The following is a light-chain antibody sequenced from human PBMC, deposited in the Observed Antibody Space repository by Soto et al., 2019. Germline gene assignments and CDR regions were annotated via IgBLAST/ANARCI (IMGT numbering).Light chain of an antibody. CDR2: EGT. CDR3: CAYAGSATFVV. J-gene: IGLJ3*02. Sequence: QSALTQPASVSGSPGQSITISCTGTSSDIGSYNLVSWYQHLPGKAPKLIIYEGTKRSSGVSNRFSGSKSGNTASLTISGLQAEDEADYYCCAYAGSATFVVFGGGTKLTVL. CDR1: SSDIGSYNL. V-gene: IGLV2-23*03.